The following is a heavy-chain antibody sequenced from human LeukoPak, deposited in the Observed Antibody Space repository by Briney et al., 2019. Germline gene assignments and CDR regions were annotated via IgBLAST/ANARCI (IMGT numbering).Heavy chain of an antibody. Sequence: PGGSLRLSCAASGFTFSSYAMSWVRQAPGKGLEWVSAISGSGGSTYYADSVKGRFTIPRDNSKNTLYLQMNSLRAEDTAVYYCAKGPYYGSGSYYVYWGQGTLVTVSS. J-gene: IGHJ4*02. D-gene: IGHD3-10*01. CDR1: GFTFSSYA. CDR3: AKGPYYGSGSYYVY. V-gene: IGHV3-23*01. CDR2: ISGSGGST.